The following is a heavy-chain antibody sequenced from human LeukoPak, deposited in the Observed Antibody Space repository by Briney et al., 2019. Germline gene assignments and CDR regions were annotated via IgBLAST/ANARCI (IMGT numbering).Heavy chain of an antibody. D-gene: IGHD6-19*01. CDR3: ARGIAVAGVDY. V-gene: IGHV1-2*02. CDR1: GYTFTGYY. CDR2: INPNSGAT. J-gene: IGHJ4*02. Sequence: ASVEVSCKASGYTFTGYYLHWVRQAPGQGLEWMGWINPNSGATNYAQKFQGRVTMTRDTSISTAYMELSSLRSDDTAVYYCARGIAVAGVDYWGQGTLVTVSS.